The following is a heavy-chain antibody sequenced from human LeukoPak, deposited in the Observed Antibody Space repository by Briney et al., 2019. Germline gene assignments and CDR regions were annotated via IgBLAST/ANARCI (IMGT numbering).Heavy chain of an antibody. V-gene: IGHV3-53*01. CDR1: GFTVSSNY. CDR3: ASYSSLDY. D-gene: IGHD6-13*01. Sequence: GGSLRLSCAASGFTVSSNYMSCVRQAPRNGLEWVSLIYSGGSTYYADSVKGRFTISRDNSKNTLYLQMNSLRAEDTAVYYCASYSSLDYWGQGTLVTVSS. CDR2: IYSGGST. J-gene: IGHJ4*02.